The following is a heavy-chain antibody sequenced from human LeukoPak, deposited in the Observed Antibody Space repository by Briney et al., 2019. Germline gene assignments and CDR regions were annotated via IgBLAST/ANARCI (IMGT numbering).Heavy chain of an antibody. CDR2: INPNSGGT. CDR3: ARGTRGVVTARAYFDY. CDR1: GYTFTGYY. J-gene: IGHJ4*02. D-gene: IGHD2-21*02. V-gene: IGHV1-2*06. Sequence: ASVKVSCKASGYTFTGYYMHWVRQAPGQGLEWMGRINPNSGGTNYAQKFQGRVTMTGDTSISTAYMELSRLRSDDTAVYYCARGTRGVVTARAYFDYWGQGTLVTVSS.